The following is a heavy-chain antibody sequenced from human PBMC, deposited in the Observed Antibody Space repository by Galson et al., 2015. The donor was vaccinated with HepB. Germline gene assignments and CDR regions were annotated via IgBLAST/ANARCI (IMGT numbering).Heavy chain of an antibody. V-gene: IGHV3-30*18. J-gene: IGHJ4*02. D-gene: IGHD6-19*01. Sequence: SLRLSCAASGFTFSSYGMHWVRQAPGKGLEWVAVISYDGSNKYYADSVKGRFTISRDNSKNTLYLQMNSLRAEDTAVYYCAKDRRSGWPIYYFDYWGQGTLVTVSS. CDR3: AKDRRSGWPIYYFDY. CDR2: ISYDGSNK. CDR1: GFTFSSYG.